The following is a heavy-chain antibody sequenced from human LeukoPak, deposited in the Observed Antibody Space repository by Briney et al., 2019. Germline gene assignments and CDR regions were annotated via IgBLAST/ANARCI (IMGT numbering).Heavy chain of an antibody. CDR2: IYYSGST. V-gene: IGHV4-59*01. CDR1: GGSISSYY. CDR3: ARAHYNWNEPPFDS. J-gene: IGHJ4*02. Sequence: PSETLSLTCTVSGGSISSYYWSWIRQPPGKGLEWIGYIYYSGSTNYNPSLKSRVTISVDTSKNQFSLKLSSVTAADTAVYYCARAHYNWNEPPFDSWGQGTLVAVSS. D-gene: IGHD1-20*01.